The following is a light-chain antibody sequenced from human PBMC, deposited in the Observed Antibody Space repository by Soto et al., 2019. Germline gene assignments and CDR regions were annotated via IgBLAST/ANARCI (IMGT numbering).Light chain of an antibody. CDR1: QSISSW. J-gene: IGKJ1*01. Sequence: DIQMTQSPSTLSASVGDRVTITCRASQSISSWLAWYQQKPGKDPKLLIYDASSLESGVPSRFSGSGSGTEFNLTISRLQTDDFATYYCQQYNSYSITFGQGTKVDIK. CDR3: QQYNSYSIT. V-gene: IGKV1-5*01. CDR2: DAS.